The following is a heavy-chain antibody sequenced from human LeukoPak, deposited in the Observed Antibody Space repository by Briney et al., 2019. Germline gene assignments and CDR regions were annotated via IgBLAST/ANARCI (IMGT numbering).Heavy chain of an antibody. D-gene: IGHD3-22*01. CDR1: GYTFTSYG. CDR2: ISAYNGNT. CDR3: ARVPNYYDHYYYMDV. Sequence: GASVKVSCKASGYTFTSYGISWVRQAPGQGREWMGWISAYNGNTNYAQKPQGRVTTTTDTSTSTAYMELRSLRSDDTAVYYCARVPNYYDHYYYMDVWGKGTTVTVSS. V-gene: IGHV1-18*01. J-gene: IGHJ6*03.